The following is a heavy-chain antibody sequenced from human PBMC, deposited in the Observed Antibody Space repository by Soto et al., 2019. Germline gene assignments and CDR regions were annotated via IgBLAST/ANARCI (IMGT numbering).Heavy chain of an antibody. J-gene: IGHJ4*02. V-gene: IGHV1-69*06. Sequence: QVQLVQSGAEVKKPGSSVKLSCKASGDSFNTFAVTWVRQAPGQGLEWMGGIIPNFDTPNYAQKFQGRVTITADKSTRPPYMELSSLRSEDTAVYYCARPYYDSSGYYLWDFDYWGQGTLVTVSS. D-gene: IGHD3-22*01. CDR2: IIPNFDTP. CDR1: GDSFNTFA. CDR3: ARPYYDSSGYYLWDFDY.